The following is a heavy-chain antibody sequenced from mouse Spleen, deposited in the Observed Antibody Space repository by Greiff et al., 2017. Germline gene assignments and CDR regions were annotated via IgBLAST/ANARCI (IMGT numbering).Heavy chain of an antibody. CDR2: IWRGGST. J-gene: IGHJ4*01. CDR1: GFSLTSYG. CDR3: AKKMGGNSDYYAMDY. V-gene: IGHV2-5-1*01. D-gene: IGHD2-1*01. Sequence: QVQLKESGPSLVQPSQSLSITCTVSGFSLTSYGVHWVRQSPGKGLEWLGVIWRGGSTDYNAAFMSRLSITKDNSKSQVFFKMNSLQADDTAIYYCAKKMGGNSDYYAMDYWGQGTSVTVSS.